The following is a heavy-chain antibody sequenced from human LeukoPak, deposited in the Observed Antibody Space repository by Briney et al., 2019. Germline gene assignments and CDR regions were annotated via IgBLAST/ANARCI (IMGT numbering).Heavy chain of an antibody. Sequence: PGGSLRLSCAASGFTFSHYWMTWVRQAPGKGLEWVANIKQDGSEQYYVDSVKGRFTISRDNAKNPLYLQMNSLRVEDTAVYYCARDRCSSTSRFYDYWGQGTPVTVSS. J-gene: IGHJ4*02. CDR3: ARDRCSSTSRFYDY. CDR1: GFTFSHYW. D-gene: IGHD2-2*01. V-gene: IGHV3-7*01. CDR2: IKQDGSEQ.